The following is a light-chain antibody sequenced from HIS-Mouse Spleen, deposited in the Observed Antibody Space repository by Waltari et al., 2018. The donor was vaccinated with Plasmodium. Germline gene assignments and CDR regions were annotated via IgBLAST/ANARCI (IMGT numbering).Light chain of an antibody. Sequence: QSALTQPASVSGSPGQSITISCTGTSSDVGSYNLVSWYQQHPGKAPKLMIYEGSKRPSGFSNRFSCSKSGNTASLTISGLQAEDEADYYCCSYAGSSTNWVFGGGTKLTVL. V-gene: IGLV2-23*01. CDR1: SSDVGSYNL. J-gene: IGLJ3*02. CDR3: CSYAGSSTNWV. CDR2: EGS.